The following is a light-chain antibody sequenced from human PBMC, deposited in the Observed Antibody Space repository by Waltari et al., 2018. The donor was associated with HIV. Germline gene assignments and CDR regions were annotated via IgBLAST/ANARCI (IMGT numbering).Light chain of an antibody. CDR3: AAWDDSLSGFWV. CDR1: SPNIGRNY. V-gene: IGLV1-47*01. Sequence: QSVLTQPPSASVTPGQRVTIPCSGSSPNIGRNYVSCDPQHPGTAPKLLIYRNNQRPPGLPDRFSGSKPGTSASLAISGLRSEDEADYYCAAWDDSLSGFWVFGGGTKLTVL. CDR2: RNN. J-gene: IGLJ3*02.